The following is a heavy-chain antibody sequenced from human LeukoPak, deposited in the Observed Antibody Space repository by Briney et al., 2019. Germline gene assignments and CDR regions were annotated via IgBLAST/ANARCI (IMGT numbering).Heavy chain of an antibody. CDR2: IYHSGNT. CDR1: GYSISSGYY. D-gene: IGHD5-12*01. V-gene: IGHV4-38-2*02. J-gene: IGHJ4*02. CDR3: ARDGYSGNDGL. Sequence: SETLSLTCTVSGYSISSGYYWAWIRQPPGKGLQWIGNIYHSGNTYYNPSLKSRVTISVDTSKNQFSLKLSSVTAADTAVYYCARDGYSGNDGLWGQGTLVTVSS.